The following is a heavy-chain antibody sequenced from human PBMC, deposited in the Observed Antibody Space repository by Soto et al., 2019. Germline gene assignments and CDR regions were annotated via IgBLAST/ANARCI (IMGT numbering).Heavy chain of an antibody. CDR1: GFTFSSYA. CDR2: ISGSGGST. CDR3: AKGELRFLEWSNMDV. D-gene: IGHD3-3*01. Sequence: HPGGSLRLSCAASGFTFSSYAMSWVRQAPGKGLEWVSAISGSGGSTYYADSVKGRFTISRDNSKNTLYLQMNSLRAEDTAVYYCAKGELRFLEWSNMDVWGQGTTVTVSS. V-gene: IGHV3-23*01. J-gene: IGHJ6*02.